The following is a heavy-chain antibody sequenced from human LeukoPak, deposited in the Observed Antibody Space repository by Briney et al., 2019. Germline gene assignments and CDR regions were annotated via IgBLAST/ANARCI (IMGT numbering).Heavy chain of an antibody. D-gene: IGHD3-10*01. CDR2: ISYDGSNK. J-gene: IGHJ4*02. CDR1: GFTFSSYA. Sequence: GGSLRLSCAASGFTFSSYAMHWVRQAPGKGLEWVAVISYDGSNKYYADSVKGRFTISRDNSKNTLYLQMNSLRAEDTAVYFCARDNRGIITPYFDYWGQGTLVTVSS. V-gene: IGHV3-30*04. CDR3: ARDNRGIITPYFDY.